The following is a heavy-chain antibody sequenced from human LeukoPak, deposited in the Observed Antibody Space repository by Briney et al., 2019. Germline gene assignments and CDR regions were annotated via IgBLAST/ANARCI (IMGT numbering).Heavy chain of an antibody. J-gene: IGHJ3*02. CDR1: GYSFTSYW. D-gene: IGHD3-22*01. V-gene: IGHV5-51*01. CDR3: ARRTYYYDGSAPSSSSPSAFDI. Sequence: GESLKISCKGSGYSFTSYWIGWVRQMPGKGLEWMGIIYPGDSDTRYSPSFQGQVTISADKSISTAYLQWSSLKASDTAMYYCARRTYYYDGSAPSSSSPSAFDIWGQGTMVTVSS. CDR2: IYPGDSDT.